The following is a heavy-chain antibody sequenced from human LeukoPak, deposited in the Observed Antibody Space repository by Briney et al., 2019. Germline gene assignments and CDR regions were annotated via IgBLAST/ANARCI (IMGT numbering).Heavy chain of an antibody. J-gene: IGHJ4*02. CDR2: INPNSGGT. CDR1: GYTFTGYY. Sequence: ASVKVSCKASGYTFTGYYMHWVRQAPGQGLEWMGWINPNSGGTNYAQKFQGWVTMTRDTSISTAYMELSRLRSDDTAVYYCARSGYSSSWLQYYFDYWGQGTLVTVSS. CDR3: ARSGYSSSWLQYYFDY. V-gene: IGHV1-2*04. D-gene: IGHD6-13*01.